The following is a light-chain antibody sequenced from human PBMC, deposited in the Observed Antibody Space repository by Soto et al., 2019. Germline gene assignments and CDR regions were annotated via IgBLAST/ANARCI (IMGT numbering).Light chain of an antibody. CDR3: QSYDSSLSGSEV. Sequence: QSVLTQPPSVSGAPGQRVTISCTGSSSNIGAGHDVHWYQWLPGTAPKLLIYGNGNRPSGVPDRFSGSKSGTSASLAITGLHAEDEADYYCQSYDSSLSGSEVFGNGTKVTVL. CDR2: GNG. CDR1: SSNIGAGHD. J-gene: IGLJ1*01. V-gene: IGLV1-40*01.